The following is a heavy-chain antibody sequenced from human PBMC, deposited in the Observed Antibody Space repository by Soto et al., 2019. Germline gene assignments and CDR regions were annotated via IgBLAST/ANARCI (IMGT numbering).Heavy chain of an antibody. D-gene: IGHD3-16*02. CDR3: ARLSNPCGNSVIDY. CDR1: GGSISSAGYY. V-gene: IGHV4-31*03. J-gene: IGHJ4*02. Sequence: QVQLQESGPGLVKPSQTLSLTCLVSGGSISSAGYYWSWIRQHPGKSLEWIGYIYYSGRTYYNPFLNSRGTISVDTSKNQFSLKLSSVTAADTAVYYWARLSNPCGNSVIDYWRKVTRVTVSS. CDR2: IYYSGRT.